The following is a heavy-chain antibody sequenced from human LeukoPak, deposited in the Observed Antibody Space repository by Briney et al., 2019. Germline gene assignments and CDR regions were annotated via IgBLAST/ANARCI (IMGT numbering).Heavy chain of an antibody. D-gene: IGHD6-13*01. CDR1: GFTFNNFG. CDR3: AKDFEAAAGT. CDR2: IGYDESKK. J-gene: IGHJ5*02. Sequence: SGGSLRLSCEASGFTFNNFGMHWVRQAPGKGLEWVAFIGYDESKKYYAESVKGRFTISRDDSKNTLYLQMSALKTEDTAVYYCAKDFEAAAGTWGQGTLVTVSS. V-gene: IGHV3-30*02.